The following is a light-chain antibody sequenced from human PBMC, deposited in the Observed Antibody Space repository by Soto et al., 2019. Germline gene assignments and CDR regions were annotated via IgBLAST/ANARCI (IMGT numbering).Light chain of an antibody. CDR2: LGS. J-gene: IGKJ4*01. CDR3: MQALQTPLS. CDR1: QSLLYSNGGNY. Sequence: DIVLTQSPLSLPVTPGEPASISCSSSQSLLYSNGGNYLNWYVQKPGQSPQLLIYLGSFRPSGVPYRFTGSGSGTDFTLRISAVEAEDVGVYYCMQALQTPLSFGGGTKVEIK. V-gene: IGKV2-28*01.